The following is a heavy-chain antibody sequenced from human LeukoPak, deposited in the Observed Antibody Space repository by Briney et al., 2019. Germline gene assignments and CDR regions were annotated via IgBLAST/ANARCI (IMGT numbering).Heavy chain of an antibody. J-gene: IGHJ4*02. Sequence: SETLSLTCTVSGGSISSYYWSWIRQPPGKGLEWIGYIYYSGSTNYNPSLKSRVTISVDTSKNQFSLKLSSVTAADTAVYYCAREEIAVAYFDYWGQGTLVTVTS. V-gene: IGHV4-59*12. CDR1: GGSISSYY. CDR2: IYYSGST. D-gene: IGHD6-19*01. CDR3: AREEIAVAYFDY.